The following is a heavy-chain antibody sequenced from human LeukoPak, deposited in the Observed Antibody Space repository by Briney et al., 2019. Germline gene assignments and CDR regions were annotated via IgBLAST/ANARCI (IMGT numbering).Heavy chain of an antibody. CDR1: GYTFTNYG. D-gene: IGHD6-13*01. CDR2: ISAYNGNT. CDR3: ARGAAAGTHGARNWFDP. J-gene: IGHJ5*02. Sequence: GSSVKVSCKASGYTFTNYGISWVRQAPGQGLEWMGWISAYNGNTNYAQKLQGRVTMTTDTSTSTAYMELRSLRSDDTAVYYCARGAAAGTHGARNWFDPWGQGTLVTVSS. V-gene: IGHV1-18*01.